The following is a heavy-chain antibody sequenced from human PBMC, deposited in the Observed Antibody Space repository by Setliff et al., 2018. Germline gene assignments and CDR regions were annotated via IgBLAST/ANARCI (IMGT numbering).Heavy chain of an antibody. CDR1: GGSLSGAS. CDR2: VFYSGAT. Sequence: LSLTCTVSGGSLSGASIVTWIRQPPGKGLEFIGYVFYSGATKYDPSLKSRVTMSVDTSKNQFSLKLRSVTAAGTAMYYCAKGGTYRYFDYWGQGTLVTVSS. J-gene: IGHJ4*02. CDR3: AKGGTYRYFDY. V-gene: IGHV4-61*08.